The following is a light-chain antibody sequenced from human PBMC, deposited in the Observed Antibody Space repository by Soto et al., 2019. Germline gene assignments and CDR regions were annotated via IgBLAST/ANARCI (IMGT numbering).Light chain of an antibody. J-gene: IGLJ2*01. CDR3: ATWDSKLSAVV. V-gene: IGLV1-51*01. CDR2: DNS. Sequence: QSVLTQPPSMSAAPGQKVPISGSGSSSNIGDNFVSWYQHLPGTAPKLLIFDNSQRPSEIPDRFFGSKSGTIATLAITGPQTGDEAVYYCATWDSKLSAVVFGGGTKLTVL. CDR1: SSNIGDNF.